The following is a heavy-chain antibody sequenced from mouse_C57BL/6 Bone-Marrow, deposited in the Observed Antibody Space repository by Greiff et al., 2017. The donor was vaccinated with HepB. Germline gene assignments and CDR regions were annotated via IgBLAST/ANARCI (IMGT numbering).Heavy chain of an antibody. V-gene: IGHV2-6-1*01. CDR3: ARHNGYVYYDMDF. D-gene: IGHD2-2*01. CDR2: IWSDGST. Sequence: VKLVESGPGLVAPSQSLSITCTVSGFSLTSYGVHWVRQPPGKGLEWLVVIWSDGSTTYNSTHKSRQSISKDNSKSQVFLKMNSLQTDDTAMYYCARHNGYVYYDMDFWGQGTSATVSS. J-gene: IGHJ4*01. CDR1: GFSLTSYG.